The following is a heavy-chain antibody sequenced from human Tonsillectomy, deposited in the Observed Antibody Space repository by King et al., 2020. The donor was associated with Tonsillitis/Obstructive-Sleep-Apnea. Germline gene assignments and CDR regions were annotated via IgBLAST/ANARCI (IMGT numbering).Heavy chain of an antibody. V-gene: IGHV1-18*01. D-gene: IGHD6-19*01. CDR3: ARDYWALEGGSSGSPHFDY. CDR2: ISAYNGNT. Sequence: VQLVESGAEVKKPGASVKVSCKASGYTFTSYGISWVRQAPGQGLEWMGWISAYNGNTNYAQKLQGRVTMTPDTSTSTAYMELRSLRSDDTAVYYCARDYWALEGGSSGSPHFDYWGQGTLVTVSS. J-gene: IGHJ4*02. CDR1: GYTFTSYG.